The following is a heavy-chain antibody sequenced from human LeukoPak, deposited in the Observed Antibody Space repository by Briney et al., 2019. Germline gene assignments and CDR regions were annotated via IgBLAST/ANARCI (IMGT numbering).Heavy chain of an antibody. Sequence: ASVKVSCKASGYTFTDYYMHWVRQAPGQGLEWMGWINPNNGGTNYAQKFQGRVTMTTDTSITTAYMELSRLRSDDTAVYYCARGRGDRYYFDYWGQGTLVTVSS. CDR1: GYTFTDYY. D-gene: IGHD3-10*01. V-gene: IGHV1-2*02. CDR3: ARGRGDRYYFDY. CDR2: INPNNGGT. J-gene: IGHJ4*02.